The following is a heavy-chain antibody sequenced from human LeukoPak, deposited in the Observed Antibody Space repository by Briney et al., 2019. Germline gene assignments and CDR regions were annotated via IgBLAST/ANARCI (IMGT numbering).Heavy chain of an antibody. CDR3: AKDRRGYSYGDFDY. D-gene: IGHD5-18*01. V-gene: IGHV3-9*01. J-gene: IGHJ4*02. CDR1: GFAFDDYA. Sequence: GGSLRLSCAGSGFAFDDYAMHWVRQAPGKGLEWVSGISWNSGSIGYADSVKGRFTISRDNAKNSLYLQMNSLRAEDTALYYCAKDRRGYSYGDFDYWGQGTLVTVSS. CDR2: ISWNSGSI.